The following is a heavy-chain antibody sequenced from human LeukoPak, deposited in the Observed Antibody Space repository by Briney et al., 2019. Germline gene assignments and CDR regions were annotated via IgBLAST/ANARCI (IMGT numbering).Heavy chain of an antibody. J-gene: IGHJ4*02. CDR2: ISGNGGST. Sequence: PGGSLRLSCAASGFTFSSYGMSWVRQAPGKGLEWVSAISGNGGSTYYAASVKGRFTISRDNSKNTLYLQMNSLRAEDPAVYYCAISGGYWAWAHWGQGTLVTVSS. CDR1: GFTFSSYG. CDR3: AISGGYWAWAH. V-gene: IGHV3-23*01. D-gene: IGHD1-26*01.